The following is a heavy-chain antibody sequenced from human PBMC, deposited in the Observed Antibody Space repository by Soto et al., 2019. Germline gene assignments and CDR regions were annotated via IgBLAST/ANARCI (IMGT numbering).Heavy chain of an antibody. J-gene: IGHJ4*02. CDR2: TYYRSKWYN. CDR3: ARLRDYYDSSGYFDY. Sequence: SQTLSLTCAISGDSVSSNSAAWNWIRQSPSKGLEWLGRTYYRSKWYNDYAVSVKSRITINPDTSKNQFSLQLNSVTPEDTAVYYCARLRDYYDSSGYFDYWGQGTLVTVSS. V-gene: IGHV6-1*01. CDR1: GDSVSSNSAA. D-gene: IGHD3-22*01.